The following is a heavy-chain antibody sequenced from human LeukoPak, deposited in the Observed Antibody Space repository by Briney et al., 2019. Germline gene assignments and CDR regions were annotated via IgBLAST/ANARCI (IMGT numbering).Heavy chain of an antibody. CDR2: IYYSGST. CDR1: GGSISSGDYY. J-gene: IGHJ4*02. CDR3: ARRGERDY. Sequence: IPSETLSPTCTVSGGSISSGDYYWSWIRQPPGKGLEWIGYIYYSGSTYYNPSLKSRVTISVDTSKNQFSLKLSSVTAADTAVYYCARRGERDYWGQGTLVTVSS. D-gene: IGHD3-10*01. V-gene: IGHV4-30-4*01.